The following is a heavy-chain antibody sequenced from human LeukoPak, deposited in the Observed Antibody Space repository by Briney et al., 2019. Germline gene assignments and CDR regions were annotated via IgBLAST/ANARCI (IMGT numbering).Heavy chain of an antibody. CDR2: INHSGST. CDR1: GGSISSGNYY. V-gene: IGHV4-39*07. CDR3: ARGRDPY. Sequence: SETLSLTCTVSGGSISSGNYYWTWIRQPPGRGLEWIGEINHSGSTNYNPSLKSRVTISVDTSKSQFSLKLNSVTAADTAMYYCARGRDPYWGQGTLVTVSS. D-gene: IGHD5-24*01. J-gene: IGHJ4*02.